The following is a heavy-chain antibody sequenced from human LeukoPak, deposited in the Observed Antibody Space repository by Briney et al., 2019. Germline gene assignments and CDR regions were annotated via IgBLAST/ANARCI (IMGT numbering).Heavy chain of an antibody. J-gene: IGHJ4*02. D-gene: IGHD6-13*01. CDR1: GGSISSYY. V-gene: IGHV4-59*08. CDR2: IYYSGST. Sequence: PSETLSLTCTVSGGSISSYYWSWIRQPPGKGLEWIGYIYYSGSTNYNPSLKSRVTISVDTSKNQFSLKLSSVTAADTAVYYCARHMWSGQQLAVRSFDYWGQGTLVTVSS. CDR3: ARHMWSGQQLAVRSFDY.